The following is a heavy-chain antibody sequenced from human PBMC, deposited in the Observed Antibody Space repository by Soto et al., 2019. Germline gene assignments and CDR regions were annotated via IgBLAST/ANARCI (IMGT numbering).Heavy chain of an antibody. Sequence: VYYTASEYTLQRYAVDWGRRGLGQRKEWMGWINAGNGNTKYSQKFQGRVTITRDTSASTAYMELSSLRSEDTAVYYCAKDYYDSSGYYPPALLFDYWGQGTLVTSPQ. V-gene: IGHV1-3*01. CDR2: INAGNGNT. CDR3: AKDYYDSSGYYPPALLFDY. D-gene: IGHD3-22*01. J-gene: IGHJ4*02. CDR1: EYTLQRYA.